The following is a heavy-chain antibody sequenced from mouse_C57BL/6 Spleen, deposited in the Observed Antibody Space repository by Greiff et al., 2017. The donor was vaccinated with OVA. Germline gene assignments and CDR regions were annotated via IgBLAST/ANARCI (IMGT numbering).Heavy chain of an antibody. J-gene: IGHJ3*01. D-gene: IGHD2-3*01. Sequence: EVMLVESGAELVRPGASVKLSCTASGFNIKDDYMHWVKQRPEQGLEWIGWIDPENGDTEYASKFQGKATITADTSSNTAYLQLSSLTSEDTAVYYCTTPYDHTGAWFAYWGQGTLVTVSA. CDR1: GFNIKDDY. CDR2: IDPENGDT. CDR3: TTPYDHTGAWFAY. V-gene: IGHV14-4*01.